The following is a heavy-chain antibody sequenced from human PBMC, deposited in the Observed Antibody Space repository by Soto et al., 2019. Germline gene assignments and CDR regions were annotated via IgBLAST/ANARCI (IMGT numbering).Heavy chain of an antibody. CDR3: ARESSGYYYPRPRGYFDD. D-gene: IGHD3-22*01. Sequence: QVQLVQSGAEVKKPGSSVKVSCKASGGTFSSYAISWVRQAPGQGLEWMGGIIPIFGTANYAQKFQGRVTITADESMSIAYRELRSLRSEDTAVYYCARESSGYYYPRPRGYFDDWGQGTLVTVSS. V-gene: IGHV1-69*12. CDR1: GGTFSSYA. CDR2: IIPIFGTA. J-gene: IGHJ4*02.